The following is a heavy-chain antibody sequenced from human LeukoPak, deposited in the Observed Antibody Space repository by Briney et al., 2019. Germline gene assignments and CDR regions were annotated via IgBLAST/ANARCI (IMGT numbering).Heavy chain of an antibody. CDR1: GFTFSSYA. J-gene: IGHJ4*02. D-gene: IGHD3-3*01. CDR2: ISYDGSNK. CDR3: AKPNFYNFWSGSDY. V-gene: IGHV3-30-3*02. Sequence: GGSLRLSCAASGFTFSSYAMHWVRQAPGKGLEWVAVISYDGSNKYYADSVKGRFTISRDNSKNTLYLQMNSLRAEDTAVYYCAKPNFYNFWSGSDYWGQGTLVTVSS.